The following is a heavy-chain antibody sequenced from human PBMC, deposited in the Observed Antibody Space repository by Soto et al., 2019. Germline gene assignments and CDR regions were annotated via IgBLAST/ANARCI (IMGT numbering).Heavy chain of an antibody. CDR3: ARQYIVVVPAAMLDWFDP. D-gene: IGHD2-2*01. CDR2: IYYSGRT. J-gene: IGHJ5*02. CDR1: GGSISSSSYY. V-gene: IGHV4-39*01. Sequence: QLQLQESGPGLVKPSETLSLTCTVSGGSISSSSYYWGWIRQPPGKGLEWIGSIYYSGRTYYNPSLKSRVTISVDTSKNQFSLKLSSVTAADTAVYYCARQYIVVVPAAMLDWFDPWGQGTLVTVSS.